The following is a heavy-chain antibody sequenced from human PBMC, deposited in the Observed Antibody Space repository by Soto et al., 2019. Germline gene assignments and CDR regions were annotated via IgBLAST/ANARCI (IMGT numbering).Heavy chain of an antibody. J-gene: IGHJ4*02. CDR3: GRDRLRYSSSCSDY. CDR2: ISAYNSNR. V-gene: IGHV1-18*01. Sequence: QVQLVQSGTEVKEPGAAVRVSCKASGYTFNTYGLTWVRQAPGQGLEWMGWISAYNSNRHYAQKFQGRLTMTTDTSTSTAYLELRSLRSDDTAVYYCGRDRLRYSSSCSDYWGQGTLVIVSS. D-gene: IGHD3-22*01. CDR1: GYTFNTYG.